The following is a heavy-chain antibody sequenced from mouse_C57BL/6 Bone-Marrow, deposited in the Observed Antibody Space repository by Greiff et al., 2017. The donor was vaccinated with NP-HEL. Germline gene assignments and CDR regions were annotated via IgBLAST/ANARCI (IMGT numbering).Heavy chain of an antibody. CDR3: ARCPYYYGSSPYYFDY. CDR1: GYTFTSYW. J-gene: IGHJ2*01. D-gene: IGHD1-1*01. Sequence: QVQLQQPGAELVRPGSSVKLSCKASGYTFTSYWMHWVKQRPIQGLEWIGNIDPSDSETPYNQKFKDKATLTVDKSSSTAYMQLSSLTSEDSAVYYCARCPYYYGSSPYYFDYWGQGTTLTVSS. CDR2: IDPSDSET. V-gene: IGHV1-52*01.